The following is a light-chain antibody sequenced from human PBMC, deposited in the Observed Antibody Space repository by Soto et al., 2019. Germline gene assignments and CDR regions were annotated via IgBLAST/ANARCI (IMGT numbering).Light chain of an antibody. V-gene: IGKV3-20*01. CDR1: QSVNNNY. CDR2: GAS. Sequence: EIVMTQSPATLSVSPGERATLSCRASQSVNNNYLTWYQQTPGQAPRLLIYGASSRATGIPDKFSASGSGTDFTLTISRLEPEDFAVYYCQQYGTSPFTFGPGTKVDIK. CDR3: QQYGTSPFT. J-gene: IGKJ3*01.